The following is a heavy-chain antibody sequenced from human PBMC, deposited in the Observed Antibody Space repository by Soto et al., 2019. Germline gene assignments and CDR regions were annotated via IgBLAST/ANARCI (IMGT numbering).Heavy chain of an antibody. CDR3: ARTVLGPDLLADSFVDYYYYMDV. V-gene: IGHV4-59*08. D-gene: IGHD3-9*01. J-gene: IGHJ6*03. CDR2: VYYTGST. CDR1: GGTIRIFD. Sequence: PSETLSLTCTVSGGTIRIFDGSCIRQPPGKGLEWIGYVYYTGSTSYNPSLKRRVTFSADSSRGQFSLRLNSVTAADTAVYYCARTVLGPDLLADSFVDYYYYMDVWGQGTTVTVSS.